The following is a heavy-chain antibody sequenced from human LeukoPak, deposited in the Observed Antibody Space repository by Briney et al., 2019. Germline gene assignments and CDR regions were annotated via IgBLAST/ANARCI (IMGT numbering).Heavy chain of an antibody. CDR1: GFTFSSYG. V-gene: IGHV3-30*02. Sequence: PGGSLRLSCAASGFTFSSYGMHWVRQAPGKGLERVAFIRYDGSNKYYADSVKGRFTISRDNSKNTLYMQMNSLRAEDTAVYYCAKDRPKTSSGWGYFDYWGQGTLVTVSS. J-gene: IGHJ4*02. CDR2: IRYDGSNK. CDR3: AKDRPKTSSGWGYFDY. D-gene: IGHD6-19*01.